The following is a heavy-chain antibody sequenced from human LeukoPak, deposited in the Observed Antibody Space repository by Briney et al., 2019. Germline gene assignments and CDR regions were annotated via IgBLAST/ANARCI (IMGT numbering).Heavy chain of an antibody. J-gene: IGHJ6*03. D-gene: IGHD1-7*01. Sequence: SETLSLTCTVSGGSISSHYWSWIRQPPGKGLEWIGYIYYSGSTNYNPSLKSRVTISVDTSKNQFSLKLSSVTAADTVVYYCARAEGTPYYYYYMDVWGKGTTVTVSS. CDR3: ARAEGTPYYYYYMDV. CDR1: GGSISSHY. V-gene: IGHV4-59*11. CDR2: IYYSGST.